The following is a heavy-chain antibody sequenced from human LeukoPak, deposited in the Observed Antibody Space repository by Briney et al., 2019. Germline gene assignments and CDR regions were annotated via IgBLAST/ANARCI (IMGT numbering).Heavy chain of an antibody. D-gene: IGHD5-12*01. V-gene: IGHV3-21*01. CDR1: GFTFSSYS. Sequence: PGGSLRLSCAASGFTFSSYSVNWVRQAPGKGLEWVSSISSSSNYIYYADSVKGRFTISRDNSKNTLYLQMNSLRAEDTAVYYCARDSGYDQENWFDPWGQGTLVTVSS. J-gene: IGHJ5*02. CDR3: ARDSGYDQENWFDP. CDR2: ISSSSNYI.